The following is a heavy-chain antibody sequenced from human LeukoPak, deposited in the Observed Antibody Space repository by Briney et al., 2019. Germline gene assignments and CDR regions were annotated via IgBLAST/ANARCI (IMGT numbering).Heavy chain of an antibody. J-gene: IGHJ4*02. CDR3: ATMKRITMFRLDY. V-gene: IGHV1-69*06. Sequence: ASVKVSCKASGGTFSSYAISWVRQAPGQGLEWMGRIIPIFGTANYAQKFQGRVTITADKSTSTAYMELSSLRSEDTAVYYCATMKRITMFRLDYWGQGTLVTVSS. CDR2: IIPIFGTA. CDR1: GGTFSSYA. D-gene: IGHD3-10*01.